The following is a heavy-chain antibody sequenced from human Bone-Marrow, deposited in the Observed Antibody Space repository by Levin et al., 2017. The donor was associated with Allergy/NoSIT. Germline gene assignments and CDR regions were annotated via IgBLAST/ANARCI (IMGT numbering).Heavy chain of an antibody. CDR3: ARYYNSYDF. J-gene: IGHJ4*02. D-gene: IGHD3-3*01. CDR1: GYTFTGSY. V-gene: IGHV1-2*06. CDR2: INPKSGGT. Sequence: PGGSLRLSCEASGYTFTGSYVHWVRQVPGHGLEWMGRINPKSGGTNYAERFQGRVAMTRDTSISTAYMELSWLRSDDTAIYYCARYYNSYDFWGQGTLVTVST.